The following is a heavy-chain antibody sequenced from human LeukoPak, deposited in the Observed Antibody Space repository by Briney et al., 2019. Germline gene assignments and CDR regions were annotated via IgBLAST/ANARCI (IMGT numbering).Heavy chain of an antibody. CDR1: GFTFSAYG. D-gene: IGHD1-1*01. V-gene: IGHV3-30*03. CDR3: ARDVSGLDDFYVMDV. J-gene: IGHJ6*02. Sequence: SGGSLRLSCAASGFTFSAYGMHWVRQAPGKGLEWVAIISNDGSNKDYEDSVKGRFTISRDNSKNTLYLQMNSLRPEDTALYYCARDVSGLDDFYVMDVWGQGTTVTVSS. CDR2: ISNDGSNK.